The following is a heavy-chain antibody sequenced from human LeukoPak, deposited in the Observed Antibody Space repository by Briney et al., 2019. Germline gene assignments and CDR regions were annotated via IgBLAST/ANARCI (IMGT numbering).Heavy chain of an antibody. D-gene: IGHD5-12*01. CDR2: IYYSGST. CDR3: ARGYDSKSTYFDY. Sequence: SETLSLTCTVSGGSISSSGYYWGWIRQPPGKGLEWIGSIYYSGSTNYNPSVNSRVTISVETSKNQFSLRLNSVTAADTAVYYCARGYDSKSTYFDYWGQGTLVTVSS. CDR1: GGSISSSGYY. V-gene: IGHV4-39*07. J-gene: IGHJ4*02.